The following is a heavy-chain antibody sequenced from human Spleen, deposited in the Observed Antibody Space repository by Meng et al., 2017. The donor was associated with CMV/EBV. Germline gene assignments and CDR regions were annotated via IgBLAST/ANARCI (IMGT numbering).Heavy chain of an antibody. D-gene: IGHD2-21*01. V-gene: IGHV4-30-4*08. Sequence: GSIISNDYYWSWIRQPPGKGLEWIGYIYYSGSTYYNPSLRNRVAISVDTSRNQFSLKLSSVTAADTAVYYCARDLAYSFDPKGWLDPWGQGTLVTVSS. CDR2: IYYSGST. CDR1: GSIISNDYY. CDR3: ARDLAYSFDPKGWLDP. J-gene: IGHJ5*02.